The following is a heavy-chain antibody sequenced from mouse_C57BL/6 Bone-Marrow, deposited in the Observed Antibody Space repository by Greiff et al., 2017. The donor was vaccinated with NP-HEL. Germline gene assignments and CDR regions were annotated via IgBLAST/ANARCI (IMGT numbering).Heavy chain of an antibody. J-gene: IGHJ2*01. D-gene: IGHD2-5*01. CDR2: ISSGGSYT. Sequence: EVQLVESGGDLVKPGGSLKLSCAASGFTFSSYGMSWVRQTPDKRLEWVATISSGGSYTYYPASVKGRFTFSRYTAKNNLYLQMSSLKSEDTAMDYCARRDSNGPYYFDYWGQGTTLTVSS. CDR3: ARRDSNGPYYFDY. V-gene: IGHV5-6*01. CDR1: GFTFSSYG.